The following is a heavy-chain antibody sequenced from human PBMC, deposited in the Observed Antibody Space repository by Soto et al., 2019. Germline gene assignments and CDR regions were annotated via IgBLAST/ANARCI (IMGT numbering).Heavy chain of an antibody. V-gene: IGHV1-69*01. CDR3: ARGPIFPGATSWLDP. CDR1: GGIFSSFS. CDR2: IIPMTGTP. D-gene: IGHD1-1*01. Sequence: QVQLVQSGAEVKTPGSSVEVSCKASGGIFSSFSITWVRQVPGHGLEWMGGIIPMTGTPNYAEKFQGRLTLTADASTRTAYLVLSRLKSEATAVYYCARGPIFPGATSWLDPWGQGTVVIVSS. J-gene: IGHJ5*02.